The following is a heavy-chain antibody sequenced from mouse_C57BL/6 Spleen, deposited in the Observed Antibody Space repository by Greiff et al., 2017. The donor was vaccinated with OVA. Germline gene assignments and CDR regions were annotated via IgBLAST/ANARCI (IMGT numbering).Heavy chain of an antibody. Sequence: VHLVESGPELVKPGASVKISCKASGYAFSSSWMNWVKQRPGKGLEWIGRIYPGDGDTNYNGKFKGKATLTADKSSSTAYMQLSSLTSEDSAVYFCAREGLLRGDWFAYWGQGTLVTVSA. CDR2: IYPGDGDT. CDR1: GYAFSSSW. CDR3: AREGLLRGDWFAY. J-gene: IGHJ3*01. D-gene: IGHD1-1*01. V-gene: IGHV1-82*01.